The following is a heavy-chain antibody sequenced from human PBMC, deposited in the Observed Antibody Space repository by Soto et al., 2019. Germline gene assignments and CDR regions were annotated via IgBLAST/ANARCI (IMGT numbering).Heavy chain of an antibody. CDR2: TYYRSKWYN. CDR3: ARSDYSNPPPNGWFDP. Sequence: SQTLSLTCAISGDSVSSNSAAWNWIRQSPSRGLEWLGRTYYRSKWYNDYAVSVKSRITINPDTSKNQFSLQLNSVTPEDTAVYYCARSDYSNPPPNGWFDPWGQGTLVTVS. J-gene: IGHJ5*02. D-gene: IGHD4-4*01. V-gene: IGHV6-1*01. CDR1: GDSVSSNSAA.